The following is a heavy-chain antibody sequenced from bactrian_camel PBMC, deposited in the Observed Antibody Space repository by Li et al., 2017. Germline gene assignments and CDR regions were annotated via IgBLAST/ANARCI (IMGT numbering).Heavy chain of an antibody. CDR3: AADSDQFCSIATMRPNY. Sequence: HVQLVESGGGSVQVGGSLTLSCEFSEYTASSGCRTWFRQAPGKEREGFAAIDSDGNIKYADSVVGRFTISQDTAKNTLYLQMTNLKPEDTAMYYCAADSDQFCSIATMRPNYWGQGTQVTVS. CDR1: EYTASSGC. J-gene: IGHJ4*01. CDR2: IDSDGNI. D-gene: IGHD4*01. V-gene: IGHV3S6*01.